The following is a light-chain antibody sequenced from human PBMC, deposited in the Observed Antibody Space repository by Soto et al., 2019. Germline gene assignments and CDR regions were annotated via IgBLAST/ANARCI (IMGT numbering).Light chain of an antibody. CDR3: QQYKDSFLYT. CDR1: QSISSW. J-gene: IGKJ2*01. CDR2: KAS. Sequence: DIQMTQSPSTLSASVGDRVTITCRASQSISSWLAWYQQKPGTAPKLMIYKASTLESGVPSRFSGFRSGTEFTLSVSSLQPDDFATYYCQQYKDSFLYTFGQGTKLEIK. V-gene: IGKV1-5*03.